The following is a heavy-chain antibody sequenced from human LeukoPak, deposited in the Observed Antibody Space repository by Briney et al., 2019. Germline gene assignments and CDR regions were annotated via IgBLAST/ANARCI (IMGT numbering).Heavy chain of an antibody. V-gene: IGHV3-74*01. CDR3: ARARGYYDSSGYYYSWYFDL. D-gene: IGHD3-22*01. J-gene: IGHJ2*01. CDR2: INSDGSST. CDR1: GFTFSSYW. Sequence: GGSLRPSCAASGFTFSSYWMHWVRQAPGKGLVWVSRINSDGSSTSYADSVKGRFTISRDNAKNTLYLQMNSLRAEDTAVYCCARARGYYDSSGYYYSWYFDLWGRGTLVTVSS.